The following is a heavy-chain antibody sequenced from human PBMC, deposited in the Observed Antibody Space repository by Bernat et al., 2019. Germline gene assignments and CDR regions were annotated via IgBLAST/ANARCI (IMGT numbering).Heavy chain of an antibody. D-gene: IGHD2-2*01. CDR1: GFTFGNSA. CDR3: SRAALRYQLTSYYYFGMDV. CDR2: IRGKAYGETT. J-gene: IGHJ6*02. Sequence: EVQLVESGGDLVQPGRSLRLSCTGSGFTFGNSAMSWFRQAPGKGLEWVGFIRGKAYGETTEYAASVKGRFTISRDESKSIAYMQMNSLETEDTAVYYCSRAALRYQLTSYYYFGMDVWGQGTTVTVSS. V-gene: IGHV3-49*03.